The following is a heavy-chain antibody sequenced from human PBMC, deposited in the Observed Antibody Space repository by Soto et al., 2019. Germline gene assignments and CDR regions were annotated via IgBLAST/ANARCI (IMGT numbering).Heavy chain of an antibody. J-gene: IGHJ5*02. V-gene: IGHV1-18*01. Sequence: ASVKVSCKASGYTFTNYGITWVRQAPGQGLEWMGWISAYNGDTHYTQRLQGRVTMTTDTSTSTTYMELRGLRSEDTAVYYCARDSVELRLGGWFDPWGQGTLVTVST. CDR1: GYTFTNYG. CDR2: ISAYNGDT. D-gene: IGHD3-16*01. CDR3: ARDSVELRLGGWFDP.